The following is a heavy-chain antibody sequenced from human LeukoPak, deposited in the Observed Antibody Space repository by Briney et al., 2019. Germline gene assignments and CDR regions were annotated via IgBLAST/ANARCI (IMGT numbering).Heavy chain of an antibody. D-gene: IGHD2-2*01. J-gene: IGHJ4*02. CDR2: IYYSGST. Sequence: SETLSLTCAVSGGSISSGGYYWGWIRQPPGTGLEWIGSIYYSGSTYYNPSLKSRVTISVDTSKNQFSLKLSSVTAADTAVYYCARRAVVVPAASFDYWGQGTLVTVSS. CDR3: ARRAVVVPAASFDY. CDR1: GGSISSGGYY. V-gene: IGHV4-39*01.